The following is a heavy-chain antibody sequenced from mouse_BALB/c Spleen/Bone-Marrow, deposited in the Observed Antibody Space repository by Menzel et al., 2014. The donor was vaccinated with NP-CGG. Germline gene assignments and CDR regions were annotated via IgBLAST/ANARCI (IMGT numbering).Heavy chain of an antibody. CDR2: ISLYNGDT. CDR1: GYSFTGNF. V-gene: IGHV1-20*02. J-gene: IGHJ4*01. Sequence: EVKLMESGPELVRPGASVKISCKASGYSFTGNFMNWVKQSHGESLEWIGRISLYNGDTYYNQKFKGKATLTVDKSSSTAHMELLSLASEDSAVFYCGPGGGNYGMDYWGLRTSVTVSS. D-gene: IGHD2-14*01. CDR3: GPGGGNYGMDY.